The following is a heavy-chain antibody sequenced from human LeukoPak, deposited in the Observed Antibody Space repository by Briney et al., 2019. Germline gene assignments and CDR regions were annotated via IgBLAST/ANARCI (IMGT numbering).Heavy chain of an antibody. CDR1: GFTFSSYS. V-gene: IGHV3-48*01. Sequence: GGSLRLSCAASGFTFSSYSMNWVRQAPGKGLEWVSYISSSSSTIYYADSVKGRFTISRDNAKNSLYPQMNSLRAEDTAVYYCAKDSPLIAVAGTELDYWGQGTLVTVSS. CDR3: AKDSPLIAVAGTELDY. J-gene: IGHJ4*02. CDR2: ISSSSSTI. D-gene: IGHD6-19*01.